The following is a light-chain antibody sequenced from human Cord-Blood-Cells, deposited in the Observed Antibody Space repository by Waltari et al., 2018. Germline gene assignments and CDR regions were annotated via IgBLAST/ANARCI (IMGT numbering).Light chain of an antibody. J-gene: IGKJ3*01. CDR1: QSVLYSSNNKNY. V-gene: IGKV4-1*01. CDR2: WAS. Sequence: DIVMTQSPDSLAVSLGERATINCKSSQSVLYSSNNKNYLAWYQQRPGQPPKLLIYWASTRESGFHNRFSGSGSGTDFTRTISSLRAEDVAVYYCQQYYSTPFPFGPGTKVDIK. CDR3: QQYYSTPFP.